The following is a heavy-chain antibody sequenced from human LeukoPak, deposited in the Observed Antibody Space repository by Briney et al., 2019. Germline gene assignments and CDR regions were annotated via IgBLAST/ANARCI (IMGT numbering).Heavy chain of an antibody. Sequence: GGSLRLSCAASGFTFSSYDMQWVPQAPGKGLEYVSSISGNGGTTYYANSVKGVFTISRDNSKNALYLKKNILRAEHIALYYRPRDGARYSGSYYNDYWGQGTLVTVSS. CDR1: GFTFSSYD. CDR2: ISGNGGTT. CDR3: PRDGARYSGSYYNDY. D-gene: IGHD1-26*01. J-gene: IGHJ4*02. V-gene: IGHV3-64*01.